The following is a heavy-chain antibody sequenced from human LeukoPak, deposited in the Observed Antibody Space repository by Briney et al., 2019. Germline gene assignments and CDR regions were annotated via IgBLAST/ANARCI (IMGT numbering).Heavy chain of an antibody. CDR1: GGSISSYY. CDR2: IYYSGST. CDR3: ARVSDDSSGYYHY. Sequence: TSETLSLTSTVSGGSISSYYWSWIRQPPGKGQEWIGYIYYSGSTNYNPSLKTRATISVDTSKNQFSLQLSSVTAADTAVYYCARVSDDSSGYYHYWGQGTLVTVSS. D-gene: IGHD3-22*01. V-gene: IGHV4-59*01. J-gene: IGHJ4*02.